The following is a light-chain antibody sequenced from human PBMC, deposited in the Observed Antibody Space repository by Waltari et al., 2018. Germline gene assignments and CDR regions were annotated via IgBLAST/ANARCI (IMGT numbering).Light chain of an antibody. V-gene: IGKV4-1*01. CDR1: QSLFYSPNTGSY. CDR2: WAS. Sequence: DIVMTQSPDSLTVFPGERRTINCRSSQSLFYSPNTGSYLAGYQQKARQPPKLLIYWASTRESGVPDRFSGSGSGTDFSLTISNLQAEDVAVYSCQQYYDSPLTFGGGTKVEIK. J-gene: IGKJ4*01. CDR3: QQYYDSPLT.